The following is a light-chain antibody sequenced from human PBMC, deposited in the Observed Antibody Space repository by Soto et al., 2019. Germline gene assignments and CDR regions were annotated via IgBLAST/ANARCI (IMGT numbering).Light chain of an antibody. J-gene: IGLJ2*01. CDR2: GST. CDR1: SSNIGAGYD. CDR3: QSYDSSLSGVV. Sequence: QSALTQPPSVSGAPGQRVTISCTGSSSNIGAGYDVHWYQHLPGTAPELLIYGSTNRPSGVPDRFSGSKSGTSASLAITGLQAEDEADYYCQSYDSSLSGVVFGGGTKLTVL. V-gene: IGLV1-40*01.